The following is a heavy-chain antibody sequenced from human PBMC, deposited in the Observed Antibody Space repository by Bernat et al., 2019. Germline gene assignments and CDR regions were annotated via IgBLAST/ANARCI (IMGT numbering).Heavy chain of an antibody. CDR2: SYHSGST. V-gene: IGHV4-38-2*02. Sequence: QVQLQESGPGLVKPSETLSLTCAVSGYSISSGYYWGWIRQPPGKGLEWIGSSYHSGSTYYNPSLKSRVTISVDTSKNQFSLKLSSVTAADTAVYYCARERFVIAAAGKPDDYWGQGTLVTVSS. D-gene: IGHD6-13*01. CDR3: ARERFVIAAAGKPDDY. J-gene: IGHJ4*02. CDR1: GYSISSGYY.